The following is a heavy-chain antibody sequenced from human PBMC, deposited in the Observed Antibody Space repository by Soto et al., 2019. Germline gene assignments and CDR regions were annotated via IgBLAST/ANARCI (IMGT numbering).Heavy chain of an antibody. Sequence: EVQLVESGGGLAKPGGSLRLSCAVSGLTFSNAYMSWVRQAPGKGLEWVGRIKSRTDGGTADYAAPVKGRFTISRDDSRNTIYLQMDSLRIEDTAIYYCSTRGNYWGQGTLVTVSS. CDR2: IKSRTDGGTA. CDR1: GLTFSNAY. J-gene: IGHJ4*02. D-gene: IGHD6-25*01. CDR3: STRGNY. V-gene: IGHV3-15*07.